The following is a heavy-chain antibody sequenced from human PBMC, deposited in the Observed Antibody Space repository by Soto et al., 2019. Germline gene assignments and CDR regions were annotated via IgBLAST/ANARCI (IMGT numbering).Heavy chain of an antibody. CDR1: GFTFSTYG. CDR3: AKGPYYGSGTCDY. D-gene: IGHD3-10*01. J-gene: IGHJ4*02. V-gene: IGHV3-30*18. Sequence: QVQLVESGGGVVQPERSLRLSCEASGFTFSTYGMHWVRQAPGKGLEWVGVISYDGTDKQYADSVKDRFTISRDNSKNTLYLEMNSLRAEDTAVYHCAKGPYYGSGTCDYWGQGTLVPVSS. CDR2: ISYDGTDK.